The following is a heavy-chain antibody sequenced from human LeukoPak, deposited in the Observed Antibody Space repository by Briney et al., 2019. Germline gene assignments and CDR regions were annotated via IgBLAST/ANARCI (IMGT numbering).Heavy chain of an antibody. V-gene: IGHV4-39*07. Sequence: PSETLSLTCTVSGGSISSSSYYWGWIRQPPGKGLEWIGSIYYSGSTYYNPSLKSRVTISVDTSKNQFSLKLSSVTALDTAVYYCARDSGSDYFDYWGQGTLVTVSS. CDR2: IYYSGST. CDR1: GGSISSSSYY. CDR3: ARDSGSDYFDY. D-gene: IGHD5-12*01. J-gene: IGHJ4*02.